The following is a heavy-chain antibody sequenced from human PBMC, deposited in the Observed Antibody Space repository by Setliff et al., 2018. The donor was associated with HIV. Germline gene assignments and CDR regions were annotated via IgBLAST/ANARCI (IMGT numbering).Heavy chain of an antibody. V-gene: IGHV1-18*01. CDR2: ISGYNGNT. D-gene: IGHD3-22*01. J-gene: IGHJ1*01. CDR1: GYTFTSYG. CDR3: VRGVTRDISGYYRDEYFQH. Sequence: GASVKVSCKASGYTFTSYGISWVRQAPGQGLEWMGWISGYNGNTNYAQKLQGRVTMTTDTSTSTAYMELRSLRSDDTAVYYCVRGVTRDISGYYRDEYFQHWGQGTPVTVSS.